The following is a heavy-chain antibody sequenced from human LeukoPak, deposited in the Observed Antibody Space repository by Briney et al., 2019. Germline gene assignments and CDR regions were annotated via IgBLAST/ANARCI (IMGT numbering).Heavy chain of an antibody. J-gene: IGHJ3*02. V-gene: IGHV1-2*02. CDR2: INPNSGGT. D-gene: IGHD3-22*01. CDR3: ARDSALYDSSGYFLHAFDI. CDR1: GYTFTGYY. Sequence: ASVKVSCKASGYTFTGYYMHWVRQAPGQGLEWMGWINPNSGGTKCAQNFQGRITMTRDTSISTAYMELSRLRSDDTAVYYCARDSALYDSSGYFLHAFDIWGQGTMVTVSS.